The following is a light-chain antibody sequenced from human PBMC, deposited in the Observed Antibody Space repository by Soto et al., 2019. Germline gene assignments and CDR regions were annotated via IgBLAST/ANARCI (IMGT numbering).Light chain of an antibody. J-gene: IGLJ1*01. Sequence: QSALTQPASVSGSPGQSITISCTGASSDVGGYNYVSWYQQNPGKAPKLMIFEVSNRPSGVSNRFSGSKSGNTASLTISGVQAEDEADYYCSSYTTSSTRVFGTGTKLTVL. CDR1: SSDVGGYNY. CDR3: SSYTTSSTRV. CDR2: EVS. V-gene: IGLV2-14*01.